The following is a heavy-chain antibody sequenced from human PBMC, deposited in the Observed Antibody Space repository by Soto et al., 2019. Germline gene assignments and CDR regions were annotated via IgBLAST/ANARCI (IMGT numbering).Heavy chain of an antibody. V-gene: IGHV3-43*01. CDR3: AKEGDGSGSYYYYYGMDV. CDR2: ISWDGGST. J-gene: IGHJ6*02. CDR1: GFTFEDYT. Sequence: PGGSLRLSCAASGFTFEDYTMHWVRQAPGKGLEWVSLISWDGGSTYYADSVKGRFTISRDNSKNSLYLQMNSLRTEDTALYYCAKEGDGSGSYYYYYGMDVWGQGTTVTVSS. D-gene: IGHD3-10*01.